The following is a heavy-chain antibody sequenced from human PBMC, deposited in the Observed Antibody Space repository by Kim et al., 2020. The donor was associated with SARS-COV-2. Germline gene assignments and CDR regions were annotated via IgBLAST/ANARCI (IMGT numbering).Heavy chain of an antibody. CDR3: ARVLPIYYYDSSGYYYFDY. D-gene: IGHD3-22*01. Sequence: GRFTISRDNANNSLYLQMNSLRAEDTAVYYCARVLPIYYYDSSGYYYFDYWGQGTLVTVSS. V-gene: IGHV3-11*06. J-gene: IGHJ4*02.